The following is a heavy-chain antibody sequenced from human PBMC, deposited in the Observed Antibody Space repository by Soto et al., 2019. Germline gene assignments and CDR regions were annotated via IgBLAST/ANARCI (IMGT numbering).Heavy chain of an antibody. CDR3: AHILAGVFDY. J-gene: IGHJ4*02. CDR2: IYWDDDK. V-gene: IGHV2-5*02. CDR1: GFSLSTGGVG. D-gene: IGHD6-19*01. Sequence: QITLKESGPTLVKPTQTLTLTCTFSGFSLSTGGVGVGWIRQPPGKALEWLALIYWDDDKLYSPSLKSRLTITKDTSKNQVVLTMTNMDPVDTGTYNCAHILAGVFDYWGQGTLVTVSS.